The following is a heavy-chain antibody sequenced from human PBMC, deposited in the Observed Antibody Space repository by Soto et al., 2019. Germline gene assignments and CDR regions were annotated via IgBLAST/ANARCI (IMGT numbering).Heavy chain of an antibody. Sequence: PSETLSLTCSVSGRSTSSNYWSWIRQSPDQGLEWLGYVFYGGTDYNPSLGGRVSRSVETSKSQFSLKLTSVTVADTAVYYCASYRGALYFESWGPGILVTVSS. CDR2: VFYGGT. CDR3: ASYRGALYFES. D-gene: IGHD3-16*01. CDR1: GRSTSSNY. J-gene: IGHJ4*02. V-gene: IGHV4-59*01.